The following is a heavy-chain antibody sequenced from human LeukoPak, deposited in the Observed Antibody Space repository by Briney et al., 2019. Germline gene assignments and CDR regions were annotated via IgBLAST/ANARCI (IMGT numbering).Heavy chain of an antibody. J-gene: IGHJ4*02. Sequence: GASVKVSCKASGGTFSSYAISWVRQAPGQGLEWMGGIIPIFGTANYAQKFQGRVTITTDESTSTAYMELSSLRSEDTAVYYCARSPCSSTSCYLPLDYWGQGTLVTVSS. CDR2: IIPIFGTA. V-gene: IGHV1-69*05. CDR1: GGTFSSYA. D-gene: IGHD2-2*01. CDR3: ARSPCSSTSCYLPLDY.